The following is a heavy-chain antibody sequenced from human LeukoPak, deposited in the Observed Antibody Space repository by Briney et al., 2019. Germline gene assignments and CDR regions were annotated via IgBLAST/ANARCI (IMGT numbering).Heavy chain of an antibody. CDR3: ARVGYSSGWYFDY. CDR2: ISSTSSYI. CDR1: GFTFSTYS. D-gene: IGHD6-19*01. V-gene: IGHV3-21*01. J-gene: IGHJ4*02. Sequence: GGSLRFSCAASGFTFSTYSMNWVRQAPGKGLEWVSSISSTSSYIYYADSVKGRFTISRDNAQKSLYLQMNSLRAEDTAVYYCARVGYSSGWYFDYWGQGTLVTVSS.